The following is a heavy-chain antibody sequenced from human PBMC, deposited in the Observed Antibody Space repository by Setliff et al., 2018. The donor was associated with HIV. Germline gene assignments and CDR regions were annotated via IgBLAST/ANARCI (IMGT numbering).Heavy chain of an antibody. CDR1: GYTFTGYY. D-gene: IGHD1-1*01. J-gene: IGHJ4*02. V-gene: IGHV1-2*02. CDR3: ARQLSNSFDY. Sequence: GASVKVSCKASGYTFTGYYMHWVRQAPGQGLEWMGWINPNSGGTNYAQRFRGGVTMTRDRSINTAYMEFSGLTSDDTAIYYCARQLSNSFDYWGQGTLVTVSS. CDR2: INPNSGGT.